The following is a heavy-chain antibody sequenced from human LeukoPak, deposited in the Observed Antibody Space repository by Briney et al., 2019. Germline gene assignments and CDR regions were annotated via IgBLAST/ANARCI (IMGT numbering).Heavy chain of an antibody. CDR3: ARAGLNGDVDY. Sequence: SEPLSLTCAVYGGSFSGYYWSWIRQPTGKGLEWIGEINHSGSTNYNPSLKSRVTISVDTSKNQFSLKLSSVTAADTAVYYCARAGLNGDVDYWGQGTLVTVSS. D-gene: IGHD4-17*01. CDR2: INHSGST. J-gene: IGHJ4*02. CDR1: GGSFSGYY. V-gene: IGHV4-34*01.